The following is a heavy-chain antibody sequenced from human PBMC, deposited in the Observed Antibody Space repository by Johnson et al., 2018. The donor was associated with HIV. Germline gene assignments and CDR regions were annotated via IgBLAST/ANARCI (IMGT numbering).Heavy chain of an antibody. D-gene: IGHD2-2*01. CDR1: GFTFDDYG. CDR2: IKQDGSEK. CDR3: ARNGLIPAAKGVAFDI. J-gene: IGHJ3*02. V-gene: IGHV3-7*01. Sequence: VQLVESGGGVVRPGGSLRLSCAASGFTFDDYGMSWVRQAPGKGLEWVANIKQDGSEKYYVDSVKGRFTISRDNSKNSLYLQMNSLRAEDTAVYYCARNGLIPAAKGVAFDIWGRGTMVTVSS.